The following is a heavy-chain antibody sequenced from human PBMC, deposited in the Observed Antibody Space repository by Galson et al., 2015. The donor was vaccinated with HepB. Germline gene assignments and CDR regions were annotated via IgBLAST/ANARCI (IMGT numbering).Heavy chain of an antibody. D-gene: IGHD3-16*01. Sequence: SLRLSCAASGFTFSNYSMVWVRQAPGKGLEWVSSISGSSSYIYYADSVMGRFTISRDNAKNSLYLQMNSLRAEDTAVYYCARLGYYYGMDVWGQGTTVTVSS. J-gene: IGHJ6*02. CDR3: ARLGYYYGMDV. CDR2: ISGSSSYI. V-gene: IGHV3-21*01. CDR1: GFTFSNYS.